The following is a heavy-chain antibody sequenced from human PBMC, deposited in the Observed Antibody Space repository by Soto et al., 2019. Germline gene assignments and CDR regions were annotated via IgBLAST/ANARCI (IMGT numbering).Heavy chain of an antibody. V-gene: IGHV4-30-2*01. CDR2: IYPSGST. CDR1: GGSISSGGYS. CDR3: ATGEFYDILTGYQYYFDY. J-gene: IGHJ4*02. Sequence: TLSLTCAVSGGSISSGGYSWSWIRQPPGKGLEWIGYIYPSGSTYYNPSLKSRVTISVDRSKNQFSLKLSSVTAADTAVYYCATGEFYDILTGYQYYFDYWGQGSLVTVSS. D-gene: IGHD3-9*01.